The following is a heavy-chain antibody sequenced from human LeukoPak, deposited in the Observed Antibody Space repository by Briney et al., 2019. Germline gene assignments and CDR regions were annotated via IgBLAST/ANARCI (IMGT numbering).Heavy chain of an antibody. J-gene: IGHJ4*02. V-gene: IGHV1-46*01. Sequence: ASVKVSCKASGYTFTSYYMHWVRQAPGQGLEWMGIINPSGGSTSYAQKFQGRVTMTRDTSTSTVYMELSSLRSEDTAVYYCARSVGYQLLSYYFDYWGRGTLVTVSS. CDR2: INPSGGST. D-gene: IGHD2-2*01. CDR1: GYTFTSYY. CDR3: ARSVGYQLLSYYFDY.